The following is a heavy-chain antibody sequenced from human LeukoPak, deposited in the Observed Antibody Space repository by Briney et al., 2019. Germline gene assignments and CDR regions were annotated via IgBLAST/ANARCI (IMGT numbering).Heavy chain of an antibody. CDR2: INWNAGST. D-gene: IGHD2/OR15-2a*01. Sequence: GGSLRLSCAASGFTLNDYGMSWVRQAPGKGLEWVSGINWNAGSTGYADSVKGRFTVSRDDSKNTLYLQMNSLRGDDTAVYYCAKDGTSYYYIYYWGQGTLVTVSS. V-gene: IGHV3-20*04. CDR1: GFTLNDYG. CDR3: AKDGTSYYYIYY. J-gene: IGHJ4*02.